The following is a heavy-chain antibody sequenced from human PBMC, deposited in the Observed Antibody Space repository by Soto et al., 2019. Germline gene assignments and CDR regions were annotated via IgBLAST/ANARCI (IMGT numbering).Heavy chain of an antibody. Sequence: QVQLVESGGGVVQPGRSLRLSCAASGFTFNIYGMHWVRQAPGKGLEWVAVIWYDGSNKYYADSVKGRFTISRDNSKNTLYLQMNSLRAEDTAVYYCVRDLGSSGYVSIDYWGQGTLVTVSS. CDR2: IWYDGSNK. J-gene: IGHJ4*02. CDR1: GFTFNIYG. CDR3: VRDLGSSGYVSIDY. D-gene: IGHD3-22*01. V-gene: IGHV3-33*01.